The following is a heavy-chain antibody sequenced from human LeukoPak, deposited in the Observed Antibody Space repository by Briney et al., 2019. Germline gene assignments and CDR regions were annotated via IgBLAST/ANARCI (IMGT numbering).Heavy chain of an antibody. CDR2: FDPEDGET. V-gene: IGHV1-24*01. D-gene: IGHD6-19*01. Sequence: ASVKVSCKVSGYTLAELSMHWVRQAPGKGLEWMGGFDPEDGETIYAQKFQGRVTMTVDTSTDTAYMELSSLRSEDTAVYYCATAYSSGRLDAFDIWGQGTMVTVSS. CDR3: ATAYSSGRLDAFDI. J-gene: IGHJ3*02. CDR1: GYTLAELS.